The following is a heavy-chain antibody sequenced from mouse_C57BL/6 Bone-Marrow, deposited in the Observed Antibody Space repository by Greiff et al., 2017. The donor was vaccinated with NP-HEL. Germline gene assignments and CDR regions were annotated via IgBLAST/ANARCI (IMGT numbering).Heavy chain of an antibody. Sequence: EVKVVESGGGLVQPGGSLKLSCAASGFTFSDYYMYWVRQTPEKGLEWVAYISNGGGSTYYPDTVKGRFTISRDNAKNTRYLQMSRLNSEDTAMYYCARHGNYYAMDYWGQGTSVTVSS. CDR2: ISNGGGST. CDR1: GFTFSDYY. J-gene: IGHJ4*01. CDR3: ARHGNYYAMDY. V-gene: IGHV5-12*01. D-gene: IGHD4-1*01.